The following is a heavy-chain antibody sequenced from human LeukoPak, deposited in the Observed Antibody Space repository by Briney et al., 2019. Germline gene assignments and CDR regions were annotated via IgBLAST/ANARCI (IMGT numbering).Heavy chain of an antibody. CDR1: GFTVSSNY. D-gene: IGHD6-19*01. V-gene: IGHV3-66*01. Sequence: PGGSLRLSCAASGFTVSSNYMNWVRQAPGKGLEGVSVMYSGGSTYYADSVKGRFTISRDNSKNMVYLQMNSLRAEDTAVYYCARVNSPFGSGWYFDFWGQGTLVTVSS. J-gene: IGHJ4*02. CDR3: ARVNSPFGSGWYFDF. CDR2: MYSGGST.